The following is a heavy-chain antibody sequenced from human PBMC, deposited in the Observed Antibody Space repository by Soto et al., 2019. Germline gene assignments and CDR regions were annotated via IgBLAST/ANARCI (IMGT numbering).Heavy chain of an antibody. CDR3: ARENTSFGMDV. Sequence: QVKLVQSGAEVKKPGASVKVSCKASGYTFTSYDINSVRQATGQGLEWMGWMNPNSGNTGYAQKFQGRVTMTRNTSISTAYMERSSLRSEDTAVYYSARENTSFGMDVWGQGTTVTVSS. V-gene: IGHV1-8*01. CDR2: MNPNSGNT. D-gene: IGHD2-2*02. CDR1: GYTFTSYD. J-gene: IGHJ6*02.